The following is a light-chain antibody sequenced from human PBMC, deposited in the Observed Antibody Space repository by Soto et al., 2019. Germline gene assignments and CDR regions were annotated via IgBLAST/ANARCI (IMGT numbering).Light chain of an antibody. CDR1: QSLVYSDGVSY. J-gene: IGKJ4*01. V-gene: IGKV2-30*01. Sequence: DVVVTQSPLSLPVTLGQPASISCRTSQSLVYSDGVSYLNWYQQRPCQSPRRLSYEASNRESGVPDGFSGSGACTGFTLRFRRVEAVDVGVYYFMRGTHWPLTFGGGTKVEIK. CDR3: MRGTHWPLT. CDR2: EAS.